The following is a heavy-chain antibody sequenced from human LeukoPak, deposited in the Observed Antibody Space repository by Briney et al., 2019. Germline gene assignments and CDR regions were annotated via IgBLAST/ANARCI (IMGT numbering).Heavy chain of an antibody. J-gene: IGHJ4*02. CDR1: GYTFTGYY. V-gene: IGHV1-2*02. CDR2: INPNSGGT. Sequence: GASVKVSCKASGYTFTGYYMHWVRQAPGQGLEWMGWINPNSGGTNYAQKFQGRVTMTRDTSISTAYMELSRLRSDDTAVYYCARLFRYSSSWNGGALWGQGTLVTVSS. CDR3: ARLFRYSSSWNGGAL. D-gene: IGHD6-13*01.